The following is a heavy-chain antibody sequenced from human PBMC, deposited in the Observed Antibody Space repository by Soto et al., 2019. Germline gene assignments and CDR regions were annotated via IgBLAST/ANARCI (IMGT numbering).Heavy chain of an antibody. Sequence: GGSLRLSCAASGFTFSSYAMHWVRQAPGKGLEWVAVISYDGSNKYYADSVKGRFTISRDNSKNTLYLQMNSLRAEDTAVYYCARELLRYFDWLPPRGAFDIWGQGTMVTVSS. J-gene: IGHJ3*02. CDR1: GFTFSSYA. CDR2: ISYDGSNK. D-gene: IGHD3-9*01. V-gene: IGHV3-30-3*01. CDR3: ARELLRYFDWLPPRGAFDI.